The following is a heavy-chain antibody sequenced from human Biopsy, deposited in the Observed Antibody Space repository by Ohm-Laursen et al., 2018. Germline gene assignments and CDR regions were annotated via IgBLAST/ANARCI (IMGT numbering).Heavy chain of an antibody. V-gene: IGHV3-23*01. CDR2: LSGSGGST. Sequence: SLRLPCAAPGFTFNTYAMTWVRQAPGKGLEWVSGLSGSGGSTFYADSVRGRFTISRDNSENMLYLQMNSLRAEDTAVYYCAKGQVVVGAFDIWGQGTVVTVSS. CDR3: AKGQVVVGAFDI. D-gene: IGHD2-15*01. CDR1: GFTFNTYA. J-gene: IGHJ3*02.